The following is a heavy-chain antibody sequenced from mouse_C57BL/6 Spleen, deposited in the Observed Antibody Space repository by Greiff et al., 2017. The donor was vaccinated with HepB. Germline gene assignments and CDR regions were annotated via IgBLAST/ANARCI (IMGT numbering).Heavy chain of an antibody. V-gene: IGHV1-55*01. CDR2: IYPGSGST. CDR3: ARSGYSNYSWFAY. J-gene: IGHJ3*01. Sequence: QVQLQQPGAELVKPGASVKMSCKASGYTFTSYWINWVKQRPGQGLEWIGDIYPGSGSTNYNEKFKSKATLTVDTSTSTAYMQLSSLTSEDSAVYYCARSGYSNYSWFAYWGQWTLVTVSA. CDR1: GYTFTSYW. D-gene: IGHD2-5*01.